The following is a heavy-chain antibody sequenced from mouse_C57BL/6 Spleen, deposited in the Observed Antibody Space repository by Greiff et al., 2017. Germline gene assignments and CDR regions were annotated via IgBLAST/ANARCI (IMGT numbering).Heavy chain of an antibody. J-gene: IGHJ4*01. CDR1: GFTFSDYG. Sequence: EVQLVESGGGLVKPGGSLKLSCAASGFTFSDYGMHWVRQAPEKGLEWVAYISSGSSTIYCADTVKGRFTISRDNAKNTLFLQMTSLRSEDTAMYYCANMYYYGSSHYAMDYWGKGTSVTVSS. V-gene: IGHV5-17*01. CDR2: ISSGSSTI. D-gene: IGHD1-1*01. CDR3: ANMYYYGSSHYAMDY.